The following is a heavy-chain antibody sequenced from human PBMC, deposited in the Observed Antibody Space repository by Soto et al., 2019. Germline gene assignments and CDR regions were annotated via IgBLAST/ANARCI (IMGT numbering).Heavy chain of an antibody. J-gene: IGHJ6*02. Sequence: EVQLLESGGGLLQPGGSLRLACEASGFTFTSYGMSWVRQAPGKGLEWVSSFSGTGGNTYYADSVKGRFTISRDNFKNTLYLHMNSLSPDDTAVYYCARGGGMDVWGQGTTVTVSS. CDR1: GFTFTSYG. V-gene: IGHV3-23*01. CDR3: ARGGGMDV. CDR2: FSGTGGNT.